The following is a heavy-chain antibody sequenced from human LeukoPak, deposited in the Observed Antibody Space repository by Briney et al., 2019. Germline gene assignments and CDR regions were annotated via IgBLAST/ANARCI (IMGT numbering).Heavy chain of an antibody. Sequence: SSETLSLTCTVSGYSINWGYYWDWIRQPPGKGLEWIGSIYHSGGTYYNPSLKGRVTISVDTSKNQFSLNLSSVTAADTAVYYCTRVEETATTAAIIRKYSYYYYYMDVWGKGNTVTVSS. CDR3: TRVEETATTAAIIRKYSYYYYYMDV. CDR2: IYHSGGT. D-gene: IGHD4-11*01. CDR1: GYSINWGYY. V-gene: IGHV4-38-2*02. J-gene: IGHJ6*03.